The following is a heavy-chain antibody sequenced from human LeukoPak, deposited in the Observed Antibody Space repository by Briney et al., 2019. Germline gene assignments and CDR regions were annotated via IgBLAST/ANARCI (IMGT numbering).Heavy chain of an antibody. D-gene: IGHD2-2*01. CDR1: GGSFSGYY. CDR2: INHSGST. V-gene: IGHV4-34*01. CDR3: ARGRRLVVPAARAGFDP. Sequence: NSSETLSLTCAVYGGSFSGYYWSWIRQPPGKGLEWIWEINHSGSTNYNPSLKSRVTIDTSKNQFSLKLSSVTAADTAVYYCARGRRLVVPAARAGFDPWGQGTLVTVSS. J-gene: IGHJ5*02.